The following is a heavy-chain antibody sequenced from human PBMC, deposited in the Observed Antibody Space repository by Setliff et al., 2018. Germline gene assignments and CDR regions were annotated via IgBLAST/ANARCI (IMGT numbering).Heavy chain of an antibody. CDR3: ARGGTFRYFDY. CDR2: IFYSGDT. Sequence: SETLSLTCTVSNFSLTSGGYYWSWIRQPPGKGLEWIGFIFYSGDTKSNPSLKSRVTMSVDTSKNQFSLKLRSVTAADTAVYYCARGGTFRYFDYWGQGTPVTVS. CDR1: NFSLTSGGYY. J-gene: IGHJ4*02. V-gene: IGHV4-61*08. D-gene: IGHD5-12*01.